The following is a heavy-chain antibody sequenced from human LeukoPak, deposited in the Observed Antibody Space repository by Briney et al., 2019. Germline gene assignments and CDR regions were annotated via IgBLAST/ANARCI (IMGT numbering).Heavy chain of an antibody. Sequence: PGGSLRLSCAASGFTFSSYAMSWVRQAPGKGLEWVSAISGSGGYTYYADSVKGRFTISRDNSKNTLYLQMNSLRAEDTAVYYCARAIGVLRFLEWLHAFDIWGQGTMVTVSS. D-gene: IGHD3-3*01. J-gene: IGHJ3*02. CDR3: ARAIGVLRFLEWLHAFDI. V-gene: IGHV3-23*01. CDR2: ISGSGGYT. CDR1: GFTFSSYA.